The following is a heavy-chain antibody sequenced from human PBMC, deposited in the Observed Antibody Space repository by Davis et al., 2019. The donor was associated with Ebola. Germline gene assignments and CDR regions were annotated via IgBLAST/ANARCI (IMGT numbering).Heavy chain of an antibody. J-gene: IGHJ4*02. D-gene: IGHD1-7*01. Sequence: PSETLSLTCTVSGGSISSYYWSWIRQPAGKGLEWIGLIYTSGSTNYNPSLKSRVTMSVDTSKNQFSLTLTSVTAADTAVYHCAKGRELPFFFDDWGQGTLVTVSS. CDR3: AKGRELPFFFDD. CDR1: GGSISSYY. V-gene: IGHV4-4*07. CDR2: IYTSGST.